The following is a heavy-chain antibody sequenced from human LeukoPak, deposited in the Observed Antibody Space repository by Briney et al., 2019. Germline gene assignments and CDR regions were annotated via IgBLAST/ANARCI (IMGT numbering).Heavy chain of an antibody. Sequence: GGSLRLSCAASGFTFSTYWMHWVRQAPGRGLEWVSRINNDGRGTNYADSVKGRITISRDNAGNTLYLQMNSLRVDDTAVYSCARGLYGADSWGQGTLVTVSS. CDR2: INNDGRGT. D-gene: IGHD4-17*01. J-gene: IGHJ4*02. CDR3: ARGLYGADS. CDR1: GFTFSTYW. V-gene: IGHV3-74*01.